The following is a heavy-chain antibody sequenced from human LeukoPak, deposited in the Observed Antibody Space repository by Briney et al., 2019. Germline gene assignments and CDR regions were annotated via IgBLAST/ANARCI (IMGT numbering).Heavy chain of an antibody. J-gene: IGHJ4*02. Sequence: PSETLSLTCTVSGGSITSSNYYWGWIRQPPGKGLEWIGSIYYSGSTYYNPSLKSRVTMSVDTSKNQFSLKLSSVTAADTAVYYCARERRHYGDYGGSDYWGQGTLVTVSS. CDR3: ARERRHYGDYGGSDY. CDR2: IYYSGST. V-gene: IGHV4-39*07. CDR1: GGSITSSNYY. D-gene: IGHD4-17*01.